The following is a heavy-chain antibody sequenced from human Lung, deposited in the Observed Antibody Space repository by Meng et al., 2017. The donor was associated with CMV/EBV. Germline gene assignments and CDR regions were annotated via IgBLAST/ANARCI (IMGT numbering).Heavy chain of an antibody. V-gene: IGHV3-23*01. CDR1: GFTFRNCA. Sequence: GGSLRLXXTGSGFTFRNCAMSWVRQAPGKGLEFVSSISGGGDNTYYTDSVKGRFIISRDNSKNTLYLQMDSLRAEDTALYYCAKGENYFDSSGLDYWGQGXQVTVSS. CDR3: AKGENYFDSSGLDY. D-gene: IGHD3-22*01. J-gene: IGHJ4*02. CDR2: ISGGGDNT.